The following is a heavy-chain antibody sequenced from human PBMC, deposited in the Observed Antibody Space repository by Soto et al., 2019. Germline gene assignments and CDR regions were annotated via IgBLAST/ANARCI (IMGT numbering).Heavy chain of an antibody. CDR3: SLGGTGYCSSTSCYRNDY. D-gene: IGHD2-2*01. CDR2: IIPIFGTA. V-gene: IGHV1-69*01. Sequence: QVQLVQSGAEVKKPGSSVKVSCKASGGTFSSYAISWVRQAPGQGLEWMGGIIPIFGTANYAHKFQGRVTITADESTSTAYMELSSLRSEDTAVYYCSLGGTGYCSSTSCYRNDYWGQGTLVTVSS. J-gene: IGHJ4*02. CDR1: GGTFSSYA.